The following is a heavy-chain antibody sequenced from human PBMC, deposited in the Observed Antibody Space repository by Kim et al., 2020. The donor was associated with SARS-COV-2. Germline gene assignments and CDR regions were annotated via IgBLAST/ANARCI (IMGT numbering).Heavy chain of an antibody. Sequence: GGSLRLSCAASGFTFSSYGMHWVRQAPGKGLEWVAVISYDGSNKYYADSVKGRFTISRDNSKNTLYLQMNSLRAEDTAVYYCASHHGDSTPLDYWGQATLVTVST. V-gene: IGHV3-33*05. CDR3: ASHHGDSTPLDY. CDR2: ISYDGSNK. CDR1: GFTFSSYG. J-gene: IGHJ4*02. D-gene: IGHD4-17*01.